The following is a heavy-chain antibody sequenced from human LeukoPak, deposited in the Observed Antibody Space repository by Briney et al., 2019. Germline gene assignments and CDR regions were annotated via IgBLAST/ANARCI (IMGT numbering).Heavy chain of an antibody. CDR1: GFTFSSYA. V-gene: IGHV3-23*01. Sequence: PGGSLRLSCAASGFTFSSYAMSWVRQAPWKGLEWVSAISGSGGSTYYADSVKGRFTISRDNSKNTLYLQMNSLRAEDTAVYYCAKGGYYYDSSGYYYEGFDYWGQGTLVTVSS. CDR3: AKGGYYYDSSGYYYEGFDY. J-gene: IGHJ4*02. D-gene: IGHD3-22*01. CDR2: ISGSGGST.